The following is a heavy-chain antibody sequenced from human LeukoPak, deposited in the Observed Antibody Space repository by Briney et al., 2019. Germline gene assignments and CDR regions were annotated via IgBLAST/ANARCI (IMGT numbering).Heavy chain of an antibody. CDR1: GFTFSSYS. D-gene: IGHD6-13*01. Sequence: GGSLRLSCAASGFTFSSYSMNWVRQAPGKGLEWVSSISSSSSYIYYADSVKGRLTISRDNAKNSLYLQMNSLRAEDTAVYYCARDQLDSSSWYFDWFDPWGQGTLVTVSS. CDR2: ISSSSSYI. J-gene: IGHJ5*02. V-gene: IGHV3-21*01. CDR3: ARDQLDSSSWYFDWFDP.